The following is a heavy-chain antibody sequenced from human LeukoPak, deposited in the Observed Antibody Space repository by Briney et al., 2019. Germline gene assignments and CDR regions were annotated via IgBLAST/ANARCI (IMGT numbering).Heavy chain of an antibody. Sequence: GGSLRLSCTVSGFTFSSYGMHWVRQAPGKGLEWVSTITSSSSYIYYSDSVKGRFTISRDNAKNSLYLQMNSLRAEGTAVYYCARDLGSSRPYYYYYMDVWGKGTTVTVSS. J-gene: IGHJ6*03. CDR2: ITSSSSYI. CDR1: GFTFSSYG. D-gene: IGHD6-13*01. V-gene: IGHV3-21*01. CDR3: ARDLGSSRPYYYYYMDV.